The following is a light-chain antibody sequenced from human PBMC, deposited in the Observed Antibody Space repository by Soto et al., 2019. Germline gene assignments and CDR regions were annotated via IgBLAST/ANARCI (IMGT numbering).Light chain of an antibody. CDR2: GAS. CDR3: QQYGSPVVT. V-gene: IGKV3-20*01. Sequence: IVLTQSPVTLSLSPCEIATLSCSSSQSVSNNYLAWYQQKPGQAPRLLIYGASSRATGIPDRFSGSGSGTDFTLTISRLEPEDFAVYYCQQYGSPVVTFGQGTKVDIK. J-gene: IGKJ1*01. CDR1: QSVSNNY.